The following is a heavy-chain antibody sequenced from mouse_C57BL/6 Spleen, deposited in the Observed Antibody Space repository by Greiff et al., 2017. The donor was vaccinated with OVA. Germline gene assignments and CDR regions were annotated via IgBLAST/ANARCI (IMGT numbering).Heavy chain of an antibody. CDR1: GYSITSGYY. Sequence: ESGPGLVKPSPSLSLPCSVTGYSITSGYYWNWIRQFPGNKLEWMGYISYDGSNNYNPSLKNRISITRDTSKNQFFLKLNSVTTEDTATYYCARVAGYPYAMDYWGQGTSVTVSS. CDR3: ARVAGYPYAMDY. CDR2: ISYDGSN. V-gene: IGHV3-6*01. J-gene: IGHJ4*01. D-gene: IGHD2-2*01.